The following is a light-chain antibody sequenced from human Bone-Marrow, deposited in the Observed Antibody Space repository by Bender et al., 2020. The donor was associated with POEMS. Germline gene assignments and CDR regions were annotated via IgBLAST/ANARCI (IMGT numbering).Light chain of an antibody. CDR2: DNS. CDR3: QLWDSTAYLPGA. Sequence: DVLTQPPSVSVAPGQTARIPCGGNNLGSKSVHWYQQIPGQAPVLVVYDNSDRPSVIAQRFSGSLSGNTAALTITRVEAGDEADYYCQLWDSTAYLPGAFGAGTKLPVL. CDR1: NLGSKS. V-gene: IGLV3-21*02. J-gene: IGLJ3*02.